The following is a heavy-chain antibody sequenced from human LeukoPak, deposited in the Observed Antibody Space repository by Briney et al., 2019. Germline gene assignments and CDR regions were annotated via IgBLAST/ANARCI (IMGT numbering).Heavy chain of an antibody. CDR2: IYHSGST. D-gene: IGHD5-24*01. J-gene: IGHJ4*02. CDR3: ARGARAGYNLEPFDY. Sequence: SETLSLTCTVSAGSMSSYYGSWIRQPPGKGLEWIGYIYHSGSTKYNPSLKSRVTISVDTSKYQFSLKLSSVTAADTAVYYCARGARAGYNLEPFDYWGQGTLVTISS. V-gene: IGHV4-59*08. CDR1: AGSMSSYY.